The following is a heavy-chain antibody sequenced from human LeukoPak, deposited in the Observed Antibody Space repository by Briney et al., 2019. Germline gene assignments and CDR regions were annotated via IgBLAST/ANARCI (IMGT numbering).Heavy chain of an antibody. Sequence: GGSLRLSCGASGFTFSRCGMSWVRQAPGKGLEWVSAISGSGGRTYSADSVKGRFTISRDNSKNTLYLQMNSLRAEDTAIYYCAKEYTGTFSPFPSYFDNWGQGTLVTVSS. J-gene: IGHJ4*02. CDR1: GFTFSRCG. D-gene: IGHD1-26*01. V-gene: IGHV3-23*01. CDR3: AKEYTGTFSPFPSYFDN. CDR2: ISGSGGRT.